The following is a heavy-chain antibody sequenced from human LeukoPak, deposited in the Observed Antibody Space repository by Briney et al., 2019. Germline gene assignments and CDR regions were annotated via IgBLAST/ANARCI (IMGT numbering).Heavy chain of an antibody. CDR1: GYTFTSYG. CDR2: IIPIFGTA. J-gene: IGHJ4*02. CDR3: ATNYYYDSSGYSLFAY. V-gene: IGHV1-69*05. Sequence: SVKVSCKASGYTFTSYGISWVRQAPGQGLEWMGRIIPIFGTANYAQKFQGRVTITTDESTSTAYMELSSLRSEDTAVYYCATNYYYDSSGYSLFAYWGQGTLVTVSS. D-gene: IGHD3-22*01.